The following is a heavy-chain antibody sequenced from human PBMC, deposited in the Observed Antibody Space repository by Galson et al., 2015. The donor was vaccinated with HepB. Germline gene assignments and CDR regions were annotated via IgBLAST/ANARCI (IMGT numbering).Heavy chain of an antibody. CDR3: ARDFLRLPFDY. CDR1: GYTFTGYY. CDR2: INPNSGGT. Sequence: SVKVSCKASGYTFTGYYMHWVRQAPGQGLEWMGRINPNSGGTNYAQKFQGRVTMTRDTSISTVYMELSSLRSEDTAVYYCARDFLRLPFDYWGQGTLVTVSS. J-gene: IGHJ4*02. V-gene: IGHV1-2*06. D-gene: IGHD3-3*01.